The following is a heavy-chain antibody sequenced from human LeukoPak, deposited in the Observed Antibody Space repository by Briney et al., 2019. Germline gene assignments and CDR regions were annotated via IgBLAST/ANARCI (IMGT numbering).Heavy chain of an antibody. Sequence: ASVKASCKASRYTFTDYYIHWVRQAPGQGLEWMGWIKSNSGGTNYPQKLQGRVTMTRDTSLRTAYIELSRIRSDDTAVYYWAGGKVNGDDFDYWGQGTLVTVSS. V-gene: IGHV1-2*02. CDR3: AGGKVNGDDFDY. J-gene: IGHJ4*02. CDR1: RYTFTDYY. CDR2: IKSNSGGT. D-gene: IGHD2-21*02.